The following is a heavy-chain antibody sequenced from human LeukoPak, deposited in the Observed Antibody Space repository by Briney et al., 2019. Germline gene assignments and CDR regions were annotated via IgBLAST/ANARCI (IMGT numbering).Heavy chain of an antibody. V-gene: IGHV4-30-2*01. CDR3: ARGLIYIVATAYFDY. D-gene: IGHD5-12*01. Sequence: SETLSLTCAVSGGSISSGGYSWSWIRQPPGKGLEWIGYIYHSGSTYYNPSLKSRVTISVDRSKNQFSLKLSSVTAADTAVYYCARGLIYIVATAYFDYWGQGTLVTVSS. J-gene: IGHJ4*02. CDR1: GGSISSGGYS. CDR2: IYHSGST.